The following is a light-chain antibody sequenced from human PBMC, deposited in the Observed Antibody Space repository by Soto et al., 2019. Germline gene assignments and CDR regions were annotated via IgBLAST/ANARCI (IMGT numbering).Light chain of an antibody. J-gene: IGKJ5*01. Sequence: DRVTITCQASQNITNNLSWYQQKPGKAPKLLIYAASSLQSGVPSRFSGSGSGTDFTLTISSLQPEDFATYYCQQSYSIPHTFGQGTRLEIK. CDR3: QQSYSIPHT. V-gene: IGKV1-39*01. CDR1: QNITNN. CDR2: AAS.